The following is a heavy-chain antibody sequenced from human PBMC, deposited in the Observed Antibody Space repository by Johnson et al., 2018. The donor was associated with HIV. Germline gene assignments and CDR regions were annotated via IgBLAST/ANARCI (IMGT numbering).Heavy chain of an antibody. V-gene: IGHV3-66*01. CDR2: IYSGGST. CDR3: ARAPGYSRAFDI. CDR1: GFTFSNAW. Sequence: VQLVESGGGLVKPGGSLRLSCAASGFTFSNAWMSWVRQPPGKGLEWVSVIYSGGSTYHADSVKGRFSISRDNSKNTLYLEINSLRAEDTAVYYCARAPGYSRAFDIWGQGTMVTVSS. D-gene: IGHD5-18*01. J-gene: IGHJ3*02.